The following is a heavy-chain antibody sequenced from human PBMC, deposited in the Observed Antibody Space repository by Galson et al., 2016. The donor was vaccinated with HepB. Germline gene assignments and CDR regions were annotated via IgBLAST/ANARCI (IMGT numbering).Heavy chain of an antibody. J-gene: IGHJ4*02. D-gene: IGHD6-19*01. CDR2: ISTRSSYI. Sequence: SLRLSCAASGFTFSISSMNWVRQAPGKGLEWVSSISTRSSYIYYADSVKGRFTISRDNSKNTLYLQMNRLRAEDTAVYYCAKGAEQWLVPGYFDYWGQGTLVTVSS. CDR1: GFTFSISS. V-gene: IGHV3-21*04. CDR3: AKGAEQWLVPGYFDY.